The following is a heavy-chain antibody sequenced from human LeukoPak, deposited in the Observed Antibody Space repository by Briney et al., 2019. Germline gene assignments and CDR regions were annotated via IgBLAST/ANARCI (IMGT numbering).Heavy chain of an antibody. V-gene: IGHV3-53*01. Sequence: AGGSLRLSCACSGFNLSSKYLGWVRQAPREGLEWVSVIYSGGSTDYAHSVKGRFTISRDNSKNTLYLQMNSLRPEDTAVYYCARAGRSSGWPKFDYWGQGTLVTVSS. CDR2: IYSGGST. CDR1: GFNLSSKY. CDR3: ARAGRSSGWPKFDY. D-gene: IGHD6-19*01. J-gene: IGHJ4*02.